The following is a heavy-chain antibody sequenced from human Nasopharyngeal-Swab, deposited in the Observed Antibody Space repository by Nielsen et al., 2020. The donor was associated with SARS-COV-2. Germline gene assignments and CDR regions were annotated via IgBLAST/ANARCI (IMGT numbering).Heavy chain of an antibody. D-gene: IGHD1-26*01. CDR2: ISGSGGST. V-gene: IGHV3-23*01. J-gene: IGHJ5*02. CDR3: AKTMGARKGVTNWFDP. Sequence: GESLKISCAASGFTFDDYAIHWVRQAPGRGLEWVSAISGSGGSTYYADSVKGRFTISRDNSKNTLYLQMNSLRAEDTAVYYCAKTMGARKGVTNWFDPWGQGTLVTVSS. CDR1: GFTFDDYA.